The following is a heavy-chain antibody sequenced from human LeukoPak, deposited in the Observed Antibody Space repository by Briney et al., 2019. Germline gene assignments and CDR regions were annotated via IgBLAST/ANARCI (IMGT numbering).Heavy chain of an antibody. D-gene: IGHD1-26*01. CDR2: FDPDDGET. Sequence: ASVKVSCKVSGYTLTELPINWVRQAPGKGLEWMGGFDPDDGETVYAQMFQGRVTMTEDTSSDTASMELSSLRSEDTAVYYCATGTSGSYYVGIVRPIDYWGQGTLVTVSS. V-gene: IGHV1-24*01. J-gene: IGHJ4*02. CDR1: GYTLTELP. CDR3: ATGTSGSYYVGIVRPIDY.